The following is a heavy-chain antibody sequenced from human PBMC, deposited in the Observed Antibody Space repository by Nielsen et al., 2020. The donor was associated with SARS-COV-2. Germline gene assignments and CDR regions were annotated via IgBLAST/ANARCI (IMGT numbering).Heavy chain of an antibody. CDR1: GGSISSYY. Sequence: SETLSLTCTVSGGSISSYYWSWIRQPPGKGLEWIGYIYYSGSTNYNPSLKSRVTISVDTSKNQFSLKLSSVTAADTAVYYCARLTYSSSSIYGYYYYGMDVWGQGTTVTVSS. CDR2: IYYSGST. D-gene: IGHD6-6*01. CDR3: ARLTYSSSSIYGYYYYGMDV. V-gene: IGHV4-59*08. J-gene: IGHJ6*02.